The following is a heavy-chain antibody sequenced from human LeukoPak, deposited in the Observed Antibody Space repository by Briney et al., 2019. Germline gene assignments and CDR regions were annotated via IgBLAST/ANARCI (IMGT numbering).Heavy chain of an antibody. J-gene: IGHJ4*02. CDR1: GFTFSSYS. CDR2: ISTSTTTI. Sequence: GGSLRLSCEASGFTFSSYSMNWVRQAPGKGLEWISYISTSTTTIYYANSVKGRFTISRDNAKKSLYLQMNSLRAEDTAVYYCAKDLSGYFDYWGQGTLVTVSS. CDR3: AKDLSGYFDY. V-gene: IGHV3-48*01.